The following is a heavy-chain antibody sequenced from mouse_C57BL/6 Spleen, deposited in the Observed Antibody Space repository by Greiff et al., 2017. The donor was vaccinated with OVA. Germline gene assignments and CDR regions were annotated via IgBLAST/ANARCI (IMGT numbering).Heavy chain of an antibody. Sequence: QVQLKQSGPELVKPGASVKISCKASGYAFSSSWMNWVKQRPGKGLEWIGRIYPGDGDTNYNGKFKGKATLTADKSSSTAYMQLSSLTSEDSAVYFCASSGQLRLDYWGQGTTLTVSS. CDR2: IYPGDGDT. CDR3: ASSGQLRLDY. V-gene: IGHV1-82*01. CDR1: GYAFSSSW. J-gene: IGHJ2*01. D-gene: IGHD3-2*02.